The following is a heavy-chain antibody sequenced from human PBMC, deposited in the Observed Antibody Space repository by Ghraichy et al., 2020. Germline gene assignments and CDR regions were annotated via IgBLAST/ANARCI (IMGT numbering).Heavy chain of an antibody. CDR3: AKGSTSYYYYGMDV. J-gene: IGHJ6*02. CDR1: GFTFSSYA. V-gene: IGHV3-23*01. D-gene: IGHD2-2*01. Sequence: GGSLRLSCAASGFTFSSYAMSWVRQAPGKGLEWVSAISGSGGSTYYADSVKGRFTISRDNSKNTLYLQMNSLIAEDTAVYYCAKGSTSYYYYGMDVWGQGTTVTVSS. CDR2: ISGSGGST.